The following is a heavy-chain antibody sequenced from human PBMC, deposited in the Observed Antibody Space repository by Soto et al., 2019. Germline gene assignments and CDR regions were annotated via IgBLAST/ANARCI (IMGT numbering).Heavy chain of an antibody. CDR1: GGSISSSSYY. D-gene: IGHD6-19*01. CDR2: IYYSGST. CDR3: ARHDRYNNRWFHFDY. Sequence: SETLSLTCTVSGGSISSSSYYWGWMRQPPGKGLEWIGSIYYSGSTYYNLSLRSRVTISVDTSKNQFSLKVSAVTAADTAVYYCARHDRYNNRWFHFDYWGQGTLVTVSS. J-gene: IGHJ4*01. V-gene: IGHV4-39*01.